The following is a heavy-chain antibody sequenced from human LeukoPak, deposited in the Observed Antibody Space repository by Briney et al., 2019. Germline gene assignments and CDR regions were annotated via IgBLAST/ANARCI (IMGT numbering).Heavy chain of an antibody. CDR2: IYPGDSDT. Sequence: GESLKISCKGSGYSFTSYWIGWVRQMPGKGLEWMAIIYPGDSDTRYSPSFQGQVTISADKSISTAYLQWSSLKASDTAMYYRARHPYCGGDCYPPLWDWGQGTLVTVSS. V-gene: IGHV5-51*01. CDR1: GYSFTSYW. CDR3: ARHPYCGGDCYPPLWD. J-gene: IGHJ4*02. D-gene: IGHD2-21*02.